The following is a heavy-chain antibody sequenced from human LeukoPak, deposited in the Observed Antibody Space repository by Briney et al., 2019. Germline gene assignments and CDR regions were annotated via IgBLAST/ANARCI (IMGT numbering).Heavy chain of an antibody. CDR1: VYTFTGYY. D-gene: IGHD3-22*01. CDR3: TRRPHYYDPPHY. J-gene: IGHJ4*02. Sequence: ASVKVSSTTSVYTFTGYYMYWVRQAPGQGLEWVGWISPNSGGTNYAQKFQGRVTMTRDTSISTAYMELSRLGSDDTAVYYCTRRPHYYDPPHYWGQGTLVTVSS. V-gene: IGHV1-2*02. CDR2: ISPNSGGT.